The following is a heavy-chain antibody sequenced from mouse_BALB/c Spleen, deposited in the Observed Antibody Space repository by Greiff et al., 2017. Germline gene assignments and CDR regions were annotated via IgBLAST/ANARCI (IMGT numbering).Heavy chain of an antibody. Sequence: VNVVESGPGLVAPSQSLSITCTVSGFSLTGYGVNWVRQPPGKGLEWLGMIWGDGSTDYNSALKSRLSISKDNSKSQVFLKMNSLQTDDTARYYCARYYYGSSYYAMDYWGQGTSVTVSS. V-gene: IGHV2-6-7*01. CDR3: ARYYYGSSYYAMDY. CDR2: IWGDGST. CDR1: GFSLTGYG. D-gene: IGHD1-1*01. J-gene: IGHJ4*01.